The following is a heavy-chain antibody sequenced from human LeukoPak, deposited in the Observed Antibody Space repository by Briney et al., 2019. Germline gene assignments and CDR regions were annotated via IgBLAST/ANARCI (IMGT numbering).Heavy chain of an antibody. CDR2: ISSSGSTI. V-gene: IGHV3-11*04. CDR1: GFTVSSNY. CDR3: ARDTSSGANLQFDY. J-gene: IGHJ4*02. D-gene: IGHD5-24*01. Sequence: PGGSLRLSCAASGFTVSSNYMSWVRQAPEKGLEWVSYISSSGSTIYYADSVKGRFTISRDNAKNSLYLQMNSLRAEDTAVYYCARDTSSGANLQFDYWGQGTLVTVSS.